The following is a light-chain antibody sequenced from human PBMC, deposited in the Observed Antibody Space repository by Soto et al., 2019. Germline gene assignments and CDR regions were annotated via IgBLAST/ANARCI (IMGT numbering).Light chain of an antibody. J-gene: IGKJ5*01. Sequence: DIQLTQSPSSLSASVGDRVTFTCQASHEISNYLSWYQHKVGKAPKLLVYEASDSESGVPGRFSASGSGTHFSLTMSGLQPDDFATYYCQQYDSLPITFGQGTRL. CDR1: HEISNY. CDR2: EAS. V-gene: IGKV1-33*01. CDR3: QQYDSLPIT.